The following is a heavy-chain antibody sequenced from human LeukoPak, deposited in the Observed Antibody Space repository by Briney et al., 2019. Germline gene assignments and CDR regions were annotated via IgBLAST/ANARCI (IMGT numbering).Heavy chain of an antibody. V-gene: IGHV3-30*04. CDR3: ARGRGPYGWFDP. Sequence: PGGSLRLSCVASGFTFNSYSIQWVRHTPGKGLEWVAVIPNDGSQKYYADSVKGRFTISRDNAKNTLYLQMNSLRVEDTAVYYCARGRGPYGWFDPWGQGTLVTVSS. D-gene: IGHD3-10*01. CDR1: GFTFNSYS. CDR2: IPNDGSQK. J-gene: IGHJ5*02.